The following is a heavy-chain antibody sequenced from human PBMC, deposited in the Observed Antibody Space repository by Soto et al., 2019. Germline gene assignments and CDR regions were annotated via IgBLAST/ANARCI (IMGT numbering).Heavy chain of an antibody. CDR1: GFTFSSYA. V-gene: IGHV3-23*01. D-gene: IGHD6-19*01. CDR3: ARRNSGWYFDY. J-gene: IGHJ4*02. CDR2: ISGSGGST. Sequence: EVQLLESGGGLVQPGGSLRLSCAASGFTFSSYAMNWVRQAPGKGLEWVSVISGSGGSTYYADSVKGRFTISRDNSKNALYLQMNSLRAEETVVYYCARRNSGWYFDYWGQGTLVTVSS.